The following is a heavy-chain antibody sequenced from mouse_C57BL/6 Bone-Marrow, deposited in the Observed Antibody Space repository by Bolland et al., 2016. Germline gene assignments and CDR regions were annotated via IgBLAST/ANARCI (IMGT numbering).Heavy chain of an antibody. CDR3: ARRWLLHFDV. J-gene: IGHJ3*01. D-gene: IGHD2-3*01. Sequence: AINSDGGSTYYPDTMERRFIISRGNTKKTLYLQMSSLRSEDTALYYCARRWLLHFDVWGQGTLV. V-gene: IGHV5-2*01. CDR2: INSDGGST.